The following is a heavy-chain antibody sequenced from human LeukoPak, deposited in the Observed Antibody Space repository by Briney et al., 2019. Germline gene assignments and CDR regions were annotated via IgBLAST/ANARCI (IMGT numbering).Heavy chain of an antibody. Sequence: GGSLRLSCAASGFTFSSYGMSWVRQAPGKGLEWVSAISGSGGSTYYADSVKGRFTISRDNSKNTLYLQMNSLRAEDTAVYYCAKVADYYGSGSCDYWGQGTLVTVSS. V-gene: IGHV3-23*01. CDR2: ISGSGGST. CDR1: GFTFSSYG. D-gene: IGHD3-10*01. J-gene: IGHJ4*02. CDR3: AKVADYYGSGSCDY.